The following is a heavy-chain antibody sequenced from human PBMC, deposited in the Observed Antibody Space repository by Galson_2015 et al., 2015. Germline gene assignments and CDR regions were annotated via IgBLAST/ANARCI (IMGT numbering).Heavy chain of an antibody. CDR1: GFTFSAYA. CDR3: ATPRTHSSGWYEGFDY. V-gene: IGHV3-30-3*01. Sequence: SLRLSCAASGFTFSAYAMHWVRQAPGKGLEWVAVISYDGNNKYYADSVKGRFTISRDNSKSALYLQVSSLRAKDTAVYYRATPRTHSSGWYEGFDYWGQGTLVTVSS. D-gene: IGHD6-19*01. J-gene: IGHJ4*02. CDR2: ISYDGNNK.